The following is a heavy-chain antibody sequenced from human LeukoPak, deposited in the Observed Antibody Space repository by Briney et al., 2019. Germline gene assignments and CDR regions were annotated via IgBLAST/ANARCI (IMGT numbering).Heavy chain of an antibody. CDR2: ISWNSGSI. Sequence: PGGSLRLSCAASGFTFDDYAMHWVRQAPGKGLEWVSGISWNSGSIGYADSVKGRFTISRDNAKNSLYLQMNSLRAEDTALYYCAKSRSAANRYYYDSSGYYYFDYWGQGTLVTVSS. CDR3: AKSRSAANRYYYDSSGYYYFDY. V-gene: IGHV3-9*01. J-gene: IGHJ4*02. D-gene: IGHD3-22*01. CDR1: GFTFDDYA.